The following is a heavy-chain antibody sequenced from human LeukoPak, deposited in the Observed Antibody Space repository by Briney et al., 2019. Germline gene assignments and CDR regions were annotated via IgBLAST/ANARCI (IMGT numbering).Heavy chain of an antibody. Sequence: SETLSLTCTVSGGSISSGSYYWSWIRQPAGKGLEWIGRIYTSGSTNYNPSLKSRVTISVDTSKNQFSLKLSSGTAADTAVYYCARTERFGELLHDYWGQGTLVTVSS. V-gene: IGHV4-61*02. CDR3: ARTERFGELLHDY. D-gene: IGHD3-10*01. CDR1: GGSISSGSYY. J-gene: IGHJ4*02. CDR2: IYTSGST.